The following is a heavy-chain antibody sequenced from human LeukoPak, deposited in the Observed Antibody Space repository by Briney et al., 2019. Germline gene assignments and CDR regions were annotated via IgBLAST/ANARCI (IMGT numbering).Heavy chain of an antibody. CDR1: GFTFTNYA. CDR2: ISPGGST. CDR3: AKRSGSGGPFDY. J-gene: IGHJ4*02. D-gene: IGHD3-10*01. Sequence: GGSLRLSCAASGFTFTNYAMSWVRQAPGRGLEWVSNISPGGSTNYADSVRGRFTISRDNYENTMYLQMNSLRAEDTAVYYCAKRSGSGGPFDYWGQGILVTVSS. V-gene: IGHV3-23*01.